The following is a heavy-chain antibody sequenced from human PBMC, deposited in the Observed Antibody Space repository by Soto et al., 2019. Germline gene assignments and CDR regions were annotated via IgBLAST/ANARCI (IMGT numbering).Heavy chain of an antibody. CDR3: AGNYCSSTSCYLVYFDY. CDR2: IYYSGST. V-gene: IGHV4-39*01. J-gene: IGHJ4*02. Sequence: TSETLSLTCTVSGGSISSSSYYWGWIRQPPGKGLEWIGSIYYSGSTYYNPSLKSRVTISVDTSKKQFSLKLSSVTAADTAVYYCAGNYCSSTSCYLVYFDYWGQGTLVTVSS. CDR1: GGSISSSSYY. D-gene: IGHD2-2*01.